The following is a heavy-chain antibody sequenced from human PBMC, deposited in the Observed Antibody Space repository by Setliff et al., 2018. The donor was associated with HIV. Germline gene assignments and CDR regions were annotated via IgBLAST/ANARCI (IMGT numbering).Heavy chain of an antibody. Sequence: SETLSLTCTVSGGSISSSSYYWGWIRQPPGKGLEWIGNIYSGGTTYYNSSLRSRVTISVDTSKNQFSLKLNSVTAADTAVYYCARLRYYDILTGYAFDYWGQGTLVTVSS. CDR2: IYSGGTT. D-gene: IGHD3-9*01. J-gene: IGHJ4*02. V-gene: IGHV4-39*07. CDR3: ARLRYYDILTGYAFDY. CDR1: GGSISSSSYY.